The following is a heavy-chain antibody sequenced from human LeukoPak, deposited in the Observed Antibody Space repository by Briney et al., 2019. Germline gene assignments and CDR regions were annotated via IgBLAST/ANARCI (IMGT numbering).Heavy chain of an antibody. D-gene: IGHD1-26*01. J-gene: IGHJ4*02. CDR3: ARGLSGKYSGTYYFDY. Sequence: GGSLRLSCAASGFTFSSYWMHWVRQAPGKGLVWVSRIKSDGTYTDYMDSVKGRFTISRDNAKNTLYLQMSSLRADDTAVYYCARGLSGKYSGTYYFDYWGQGTLVTVSS. CDR1: GFTFSSYW. V-gene: IGHV3-74*01. CDR2: IKSDGTYT.